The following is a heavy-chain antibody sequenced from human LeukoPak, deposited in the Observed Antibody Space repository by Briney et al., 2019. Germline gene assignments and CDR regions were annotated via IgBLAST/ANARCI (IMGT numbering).Heavy chain of an antibody. CDR2: INHSGNT. CDR3: ARVMSRYYYDSSGYYVDAFDI. V-gene: IGHV4-34*01. Sequence: SETLSLTCAVYGGSFSGYYWSWIRQPPGKGLEWIGEINHSGNTNYNPSLKSRVTISVDTSKNQFSLKLSSVTAADTAVYYCARVMSRYYYDSSGYYVDAFDIWGQGTMVTVSS. CDR1: GGSFSGYY. D-gene: IGHD3-22*01. J-gene: IGHJ3*02.